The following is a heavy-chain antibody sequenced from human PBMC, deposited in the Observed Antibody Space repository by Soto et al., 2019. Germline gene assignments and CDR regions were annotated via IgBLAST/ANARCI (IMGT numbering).Heavy chain of an antibody. CDR2: ISYDGSNK. Sequence: GALRRSCAASGVNFCSYRMQWVRQAPGKGLEWVAVISYDGSNKYYADSVKSRFTISRDNSKNTLHLQMNSPRAEDTAVYYRDKTRGVCYVFEFWGQGTMVTVS. CDR1: GVNFCSYR. D-gene: IGHD2-21*01. V-gene: IGHV3-30*18. J-gene: IGHJ3*01. CDR3: DKTRGVCYVFEF.